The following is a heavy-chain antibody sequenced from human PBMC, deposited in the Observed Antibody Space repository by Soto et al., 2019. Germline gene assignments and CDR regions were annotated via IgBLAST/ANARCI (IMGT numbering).Heavy chain of an antibody. D-gene: IGHD3-10*01. Sequence: QVQLQESGPGLVKPSETLSLTCAVSGYSITSSSFWGWIRQPPGKGLEWIGSIYLGGTTYYDPSLKSRVTISVDTPRNEFSLKLSSVTAADTAVYYCARPRPNFGAVDSWGQGALVTVST. CDR1: GYSITSSSF. CDR3: ARPRPNFGAVDS. V-gene: IGHV4-38-2*01. J-gene: IGHJ4*02. CDR2: IYLGGTT.